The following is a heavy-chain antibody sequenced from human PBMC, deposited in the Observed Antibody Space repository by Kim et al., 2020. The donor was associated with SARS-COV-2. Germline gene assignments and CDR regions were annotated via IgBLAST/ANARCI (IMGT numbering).Heavy chain of an antibody. D-gene: IGHD2-21*02. Sequence: SVKVSCKAVGFTFTRSAVQWVRQARGQRLEWIGWIVVGSGKTNYAQKFQERLTFMRDMSTSTTYMEVSSLTSDDTAVYYCAARLNCGGDCYAGFDPWGQGTLVTVSS. CDR3: AARLNCGGDCYAGFDP. J-gene: IGHJ5*02. CDR1: GFTFTRSA. CDR2: IVVGSGKT. V-gene: IGHV1-58*01.